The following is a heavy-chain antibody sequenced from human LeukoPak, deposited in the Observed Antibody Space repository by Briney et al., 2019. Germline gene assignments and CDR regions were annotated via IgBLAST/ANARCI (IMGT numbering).Heavy chain of an antibody. CDR2: INPNSGAT. V-gene: IGHV1-2*02. Sequence: ASVKVSCKASGYTFTGHFMHWVRQTPGQGLEWVGWINPNSGATNYAVRFQGRISMTSDTSISTAYMELSRLRPADTAVYFCARGTQANWNDFGWFDPWGQGTLVTVSS. D-gene: IGHD1-1*01. CDR1: GYTFTGHF. J-gene: IGHJ5*02. CDR3: ARGTQANWNDFGWFDP.